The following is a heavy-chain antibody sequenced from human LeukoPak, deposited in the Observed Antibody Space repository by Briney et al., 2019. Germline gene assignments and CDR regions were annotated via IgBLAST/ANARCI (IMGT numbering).Heavy chain of an antibody. Sequence: SETLSLTCTVSGASISNHYWSRIRQPAGKALEWIGRIYSSGDTDYNPSLKSRVTMSVDTSKSQFSLKLGSVIAADTAVYYCAHGGNSGSYSENWGQGTLVTVSS. CDR3: AHGGNSGSYSEN. J-gene: IGHJ4*02. D-gene: IGHD1-26*01. CDR1: GASISNHY. CDR2: IYSSGDT. V-gene: IGHV4-4*07.